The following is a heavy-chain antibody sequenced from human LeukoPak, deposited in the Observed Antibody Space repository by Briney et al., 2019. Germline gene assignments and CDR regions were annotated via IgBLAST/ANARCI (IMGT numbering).Heavy chain of an antibody. CDR3: ARDRDYYGSGSAGYI. CDR1: GFTFSSYG. D-gene: IGHD3-10*01. V-gene: IGHV3-33*01. CDR2: IWYDGSNK. J-gene: IGHJ3*02. Sequence: PGGSLRLSCAASGFTFSSYGMHWVRQAPGKGLEWVAVIWYDGSNKYYADSVKGRFTISRDNSKNTLYLQMNSLRAEDTAVYYCARDRDYYGSGSAGYIWGQGTMVTVSS.